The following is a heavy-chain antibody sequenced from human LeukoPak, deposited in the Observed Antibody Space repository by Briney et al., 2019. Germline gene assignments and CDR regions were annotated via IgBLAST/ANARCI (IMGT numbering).Heavy chain of an antibody. CDR3: ARDRLRYFDWLLYSYYFDY. D-gene: IGHD3-9*01. J-gene: IGHJ4*02. V-gene: IGHV3-30*04. Sequence: GRSLRLSCAASGFTFGSYAMHWVRQAPGKGLERVAVISYDGSNKYYADSVKGRFTISRDNSKNTLYLQMNSLRAEDTAVYYCARDRLRYFDWLLYSYYFDYWGQGTLVTVSS. CDR1: GFTFGSYA. CDR2: ISYDGSNK.